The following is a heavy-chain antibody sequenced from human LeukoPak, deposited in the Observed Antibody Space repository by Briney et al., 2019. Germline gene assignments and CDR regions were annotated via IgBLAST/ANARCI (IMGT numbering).Heavy chain of an antibody. D-gene: IGHD6-19*01. CDR3: AKGIYSSGWSYFDS. J-gene: IGHJ4*01. V-gene: IGHV3-23*01. Sequence: GGSLRLSCAASGFTFSNSAMSWVRQAPGKGLEWVSTLSGSGITTYYADSVKGRFTISRDNSKNTLYLQMNSLRAEDTAVYYCAKGIYSSGWSYFDSWGPGTLVTVSS. CDR2: LSGSGITT. CDR1: GFTFSNSA.